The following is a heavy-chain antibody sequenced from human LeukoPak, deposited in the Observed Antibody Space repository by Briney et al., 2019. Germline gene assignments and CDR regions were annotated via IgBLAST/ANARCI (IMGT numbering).Heavy chain of an antibody. Sequence: SQTLSLTCTVSGGSISSGSYYWSWIRQPAGKGLEWIGRIYTSGSTNYNPSLKSRVTISVDTSKNQSSLKLSPVTAADTAVYYCARDPWDYDILTGYYVNWFDPWGQGTLVTVSS. V-gene: IGHV4-61*02. CDR1: GGSISSGSYY. CDR3: ARDPWDYDILTGYYVNWFDP. D-gene: IGHD3-9*01. CDR2: IYTSGST. J-gene: IGHJ5*02.